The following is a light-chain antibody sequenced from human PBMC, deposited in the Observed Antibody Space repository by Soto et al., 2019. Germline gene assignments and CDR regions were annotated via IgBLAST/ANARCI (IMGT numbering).Light chain of an antibody. CDR1: QSVDRN. CDR3: QQYDSWPLT. CDR2: GAS. V-gene: IGKV3D-15*01. Sequence: EIVMTQSPGTLSVSTEEGATLSSRASQSVDRNFAWYQQKPGQAPRLLVYGASTRPTGIPDRFSGSGSGTEFSLTISSLQSEDFAVYYCQQYDSWPLTFGGGTKVEIK. J-gene: IGKJ4*01.